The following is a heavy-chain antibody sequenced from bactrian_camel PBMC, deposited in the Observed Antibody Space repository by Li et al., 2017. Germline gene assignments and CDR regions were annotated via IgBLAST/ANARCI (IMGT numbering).Heavy chain of an antibody. V-gene: IGHV3S61*01. D-gene: IGHD2*01. Sequence: VQAGGSLNLSCAATGKTNVLNCMGWFRQAPGKEREGVAVITRIHGGTEYADSVKGRFTISRDNAKKTVYLQMNSLNTEDTAIYYCAAGSGFQCYTGGKLSARPYPYWGQGTQVTVS. CDR2: ITRIHGGT. J-gene: IGHJ4*01. CDR1: GKTNVLNC. CDR3: AAGSGFQCYTGGKLSARPYPY.